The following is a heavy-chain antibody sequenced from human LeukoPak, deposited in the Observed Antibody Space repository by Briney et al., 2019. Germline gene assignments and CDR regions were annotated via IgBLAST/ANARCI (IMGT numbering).Heavy chain of an antibody. V-gene: IGHV4-4*09. CDR2: VYTSGST. D-gene: IGHD4-11*01. Sequence: SETLSLTCTVSGGSMSSYSWSWIRQPPERGLEWIGYVYTSGSTNYNPSLKSRVTISVDTSKSQFALKLSSVTAADTAVYYCAKSYFDYSTYYSYYFNLWGQGALVTVSS. J-gene: IGHJ4*02. CDR1: GGSMSSYS. CDR3: AKSYFDYSTYYSYYFNL.